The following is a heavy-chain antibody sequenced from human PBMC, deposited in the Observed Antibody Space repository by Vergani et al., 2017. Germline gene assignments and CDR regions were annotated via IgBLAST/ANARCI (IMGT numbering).Heavy chain of an antibody. CDR2: IYYSGST. V-gene: IGHV4-59*01. CDR3: ARTGFDYYMDV. Sequence: QVQLQESGPGLVKPSEILSLTCTVSGGPISSYYWSWIRQPPGKGLEWIGYIYYSGSTNYNPSLKSRVTISVDTSKNQFSLKLSSVTAADTAVYYCARTGFDYYMDVWGKGTTVTGSS. J-gene: IGHJ6*03. CDR1: GGPISSYY.